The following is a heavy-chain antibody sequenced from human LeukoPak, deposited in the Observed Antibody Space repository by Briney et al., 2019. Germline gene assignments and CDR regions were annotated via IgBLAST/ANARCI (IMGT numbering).Heavy chain of an antibody. V-gene: IGHV4-38-2*02. Sequence: SETLSLTCAVSGYSISSGYYWGWIRQPPGKGLEWIGSNYHSGSTYYNPSLKSRVTISVDTSKNQFSLKLSSVTAADTAVYYCARDHGYYYGSGSYYPQPFDYWGQGTLVTVSS. CDR2: NYHSGST. J-gene: IGHJ4*02. D-gene: IGHD3-10*01. CDR3: ARDHGYYYGSGSYYPQPFDY. CDR1: GYSISSGYY.